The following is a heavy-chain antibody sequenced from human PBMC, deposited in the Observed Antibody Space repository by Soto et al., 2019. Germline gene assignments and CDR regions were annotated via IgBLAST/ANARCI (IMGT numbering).Heavy chain of an antibody. CDR2: IYYSGST. Sequence: SETLSLTCTVSCGSISSSSYYWGWIRQPPGKGLEWIGSIYYSGSTYYNPSLKSRVTISVDTSKNQFSLKLSSVTAADTAVYYCARQVPTTGDYPRLFYYYYMVVWGKGTTVTVSS. D-gene: IGHD4-17*01. J-gene: IGHJ6*03. CDR3: ARQVPTTGDYPRLFYYYYMVV. CDR1: CGSISSSSYY. V-gene: IGHV4-39*01.